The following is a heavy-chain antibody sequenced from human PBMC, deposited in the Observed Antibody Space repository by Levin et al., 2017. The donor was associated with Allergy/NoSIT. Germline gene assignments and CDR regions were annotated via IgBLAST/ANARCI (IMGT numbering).Heavy chain of an antibody. V-gene: IGHV4-59*01. CDR1: GVSISSYY. D-gene: IGHD4-23*01. CDR3: ARGYYGSNWANFGY. Sequence: SETLSLTCTVSGVSISSYYWTWIRQPPGKGLEWIGYIYASGSTHYNPSLKSRVTISEDTSKNQFSLRLRSVTAADTAVYYCARGYYGSNWANFGYWGQGALVTVSS. J-gene: IGHJ4*02. CDR2: IYASGST.